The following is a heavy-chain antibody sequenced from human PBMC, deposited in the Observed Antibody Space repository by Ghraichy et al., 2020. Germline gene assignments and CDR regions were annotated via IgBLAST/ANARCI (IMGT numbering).Heavy chain of an antibody. D-gene: IGHD3-10*01. CDR3: AKVLPMVRGVDY. CDR1: GFTFSSYA. V-gene: IGHV3-23*01. J-gene: IGHJ4*02. CDR2: ISGSGGST. Sequence: GGSLRLSCAASGFTFSSYAMSWVRQAPGKGLEWVSAISGSGGSTYYTDSVKGRFTISRDNSKNTLSLQMNSLRAEDTAVYYCAKVLPMVRGVDYWGQGTLVTVSS.